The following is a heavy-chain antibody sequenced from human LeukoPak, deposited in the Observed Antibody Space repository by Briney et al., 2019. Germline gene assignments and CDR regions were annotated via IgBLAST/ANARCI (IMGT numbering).Heavy chain of an antibody. Sequence: ASVKASCKVSGYTLTELSMHWVRQAPGKGLEWMGGFDPEDGETIYAQKFQGRVTMTEDTSTDTAYMELSSLRSEDTAVYYRATSIVWPAAEYFQHWGQGTLVTVSS. CDR2: FDPEDGET. D-gene: IGHD2-15*01. CDR3: ATSIVWPAAEYFQH. V-gene: IGHV1-24*01. CDR1: GYTLTELS. J-gene: IGHJ1*01.